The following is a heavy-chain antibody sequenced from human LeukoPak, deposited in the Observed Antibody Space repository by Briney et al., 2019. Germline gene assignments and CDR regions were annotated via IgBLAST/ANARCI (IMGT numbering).Heavy chain of an antibody. V-gene: IGHV3-15*01. Sequence: PGGSLRLSCAASGFTFSDAWMSWVRQAPGKGLEWVGRIKSKTDGGTTDYAAPVKGRFTISRDDSKNTLYLQMNSLKTEDTAVYYCTTDIVVVPAALGEFDYWGQGTLVTVSS. D-gene: IGHD2-2*01. J-gene: IGHJ4*02. CDR1: GFTFSDAW. CDR3: TTDIVVVPAALGEFDY. CDR2: IKSKTDGGTT.